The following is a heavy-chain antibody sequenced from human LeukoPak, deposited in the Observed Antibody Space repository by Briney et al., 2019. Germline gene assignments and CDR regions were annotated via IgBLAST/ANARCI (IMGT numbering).Heavy chain of an antibody. V-gene: IGHV3-30*18. CDR3: AKEGGRFAFGNWFYP. CDR2: ISYDGSNK. J-gene: IGHJ5*02. CDR1: GFTFSTYG. D-gene: IGHD3-10*01. Sequence: GGSLRLSCAASGFTFSTYGMHGVRQAPGKGLEWVEVISYDGSNKYYADSVKGRFTISRDNSKNTLYLQMNSLRAEDTAVYYCAKEGGRFAFGNWFYPWGQGTLVTVSS.